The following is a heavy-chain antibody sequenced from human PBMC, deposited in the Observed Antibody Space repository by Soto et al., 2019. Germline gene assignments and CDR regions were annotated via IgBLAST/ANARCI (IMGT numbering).Heavy chain of an antibody. CDR3: ARSPYVWGSYRPVDY. Sequence: EVQLVESGGGLVQPGGSLRLSCAASGFTFSSYEMSWVRQAPGKGLEWVSYISSSGSTIYYADSVKGRFTISRDNAKNSLYLQMNSLRAEDTAVYYCARSPYVWGSYRPVDYWGQGTLVTVSS. V-gene: IGHV3-48*03. D-gene: IGHD3-16*02. J-gene: IGHJ4*02. CDR1: GFTFSSYE. CDR2: ISSSGSTI.